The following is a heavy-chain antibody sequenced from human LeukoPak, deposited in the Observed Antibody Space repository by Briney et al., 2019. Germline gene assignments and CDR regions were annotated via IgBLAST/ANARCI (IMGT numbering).Heavy chain of an antibody. CDR2: ISGSGGST. V-gene: IGHV3-23*01. J-gene: IGHJ4*02. CDR1: GFTFSSYA. D-gene: IGHD5-18*01. CDR3: ARDRIQLWSTLDY. Sequence: GGSLRLSCAASGFTFSSYAMSWVRQAPGKGLEWVSAISGSGGSTYYADSVKGRFTISRDNSKNTLYLQMNSLRAEDTAVYYCARDRIQLWSTLDYWGQGTLVTVSS.